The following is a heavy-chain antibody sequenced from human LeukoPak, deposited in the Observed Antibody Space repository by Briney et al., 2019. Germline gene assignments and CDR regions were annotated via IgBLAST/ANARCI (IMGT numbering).Heavy chain of an antibody. CDR3: ARVLDYYGSGSRDFDY. Sequence: GASVKVSCKASGYTFTGYYMHWVRQAPGQGLEWMGWINPNSGGTNYAQKFQGRVTMTRDTSISTAYMELSRLRSDDTAVYYCARVLDYYGSGSRDFDYWGQGILVTVSS. V-gene: IGHV1-2*02. CDR1: GYTFTGYY. D-gene: IGHD3-10*01. J-gene: IGHJ4*02. CDR2: INPNSGGT.